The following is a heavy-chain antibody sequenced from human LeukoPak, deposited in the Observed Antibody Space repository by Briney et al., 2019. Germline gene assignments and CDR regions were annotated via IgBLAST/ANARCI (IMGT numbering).Heavy chain of an antibody. CDR3: AREPSRYYYGSGSNPDY. CDR1: GGSIRSSYYY. Sequence: SETLSLTCTVSGGSIRSSYYYWGWIRQPPGKGLEWIGSIYDSGSTYYNPSLKSRVTISVDTSKNQFSLKLNSVTAADTAVYYCAREPSRYYYGSGSNPDYWGQGTLVTVSS. V-gene: IGHV4-39*02. D-gene: IGHD3-10*01. J-gene: IGHJ4*02. CDR2: IYDSGST.